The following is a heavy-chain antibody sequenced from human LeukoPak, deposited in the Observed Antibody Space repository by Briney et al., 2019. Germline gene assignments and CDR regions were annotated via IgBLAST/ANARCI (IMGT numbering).Heavy chain of an antibody. V-gene: IGHV3-11*01. Sequence: GGSLRLSCAASGFTFSDYYMSWIRQAPGKGLEWVSYISSSGSTINYADSVKGRFTISRDNAKNSLHLQMNSLRAEDSAVYYCARAFGELFKHDAFDIWGQGTMVTVSS. CDR2: ISSSGSTI. CDR1: GFTFSDYY. CDR3: ARAFGELFKHDAFDI. J-gene: IGHJ3*02. D-gene: IGHD3-10*01.